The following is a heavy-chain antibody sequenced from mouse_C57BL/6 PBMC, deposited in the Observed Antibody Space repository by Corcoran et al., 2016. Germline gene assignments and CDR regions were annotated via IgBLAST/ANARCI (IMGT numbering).Heavy chain of an antibody. Sequence: EVQLQQSGPELVKPGASVKIPCKASGYTFTDYNMDWVKQSHGKSLEWIGDINPNNGGTNYNQKFKGKATLTVDKSSSTAYMELRSLTSEDTAVYYCARRGSSGYSFAYWGQGTLVTVSA. V-gene: IGHV1-18*01. CDR3: ARRGSSGYSFAY. J-gene: IGHJ3*01. D-gene: IGHD3-2*02. CDR2: INPNNGGT. CDR1: GYTFTDYN.